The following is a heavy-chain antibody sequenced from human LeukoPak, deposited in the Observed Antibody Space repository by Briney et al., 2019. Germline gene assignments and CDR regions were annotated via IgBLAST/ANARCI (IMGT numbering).Heavy chain of an antibody. J-gene: IGHJ4*02. CDR2: ISSGGSTI. CDR1: GVAFSIHG. D-gene: IGHD3-10*01. Sequence: GGSLSLSCAPSGVAFSIHGVKWVRQAPGGGVGWVSYISSGGSTIYYAASVKGRFTISRDHAENSFHLQVDSLRAQDTAFFYFARGYGSGRYYYWGQGTLVTVSS. CDR3: ARGYGSGRYYY. V-gene: IGHV3-48*01.